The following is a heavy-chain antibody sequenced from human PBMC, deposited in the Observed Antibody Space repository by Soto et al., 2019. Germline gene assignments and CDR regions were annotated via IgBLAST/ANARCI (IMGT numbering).Heavy chain of an antibody. D-gene: IGHD2-21*02. CDR2: IQSGGPT. V-gene: IGHV3-66*01. J-gene: IGHJ6*04. Sequence: EVHLVESGGGLVQPGGSLRLSCAASGFTVSSKYMSWVRQAPGKGLEWVSLIQSGGPTYYADSVKGRFTISRDTSENTLHLQMDSLRAEDTAVYYCARDDVLCDGGHCYGVPLDVWGNGTTVTVSS. CDR1: GFTVSSKY. CDR3: ARDDVLCDGGHCYGVPLDV.